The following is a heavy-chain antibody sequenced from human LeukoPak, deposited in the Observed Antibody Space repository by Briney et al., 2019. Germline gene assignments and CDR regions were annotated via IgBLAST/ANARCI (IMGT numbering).Heavy chain of an antibody. J-gene: IGHJ3*02. V-gene: IGHV4-39*01. CDR2: IYYSGST. D-gene: IGHD3-3*01. CDR3: ARHLNRGYDFWSGYFRDAFDI. CDR1: GGSISSSSYY. Sequence: SETLSLTCTVSGGSISSSSYYWGWIRQPPGKGLEWIGSIYYSGSTYYNPSLKSRVTISVDTSKNQFSLKLSSVTAADTAVYYCARHLNRGYDFWSGYFRDAFDIWGQGTMVTVSS.